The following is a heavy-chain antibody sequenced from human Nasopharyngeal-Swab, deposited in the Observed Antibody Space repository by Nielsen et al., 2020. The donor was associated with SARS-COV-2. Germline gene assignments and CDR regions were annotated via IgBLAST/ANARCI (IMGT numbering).Heavy chain of an antibody. CDR2: INSDGSNT. V-gene: IGHV3-74*01. D-gene: IGHD2-2*01. CDR1: GFTFSAYW. J-gene: IGHJ6*02. CDR3: ASSTSRYYYYYGMDV. Sequence: GGSLRLSCTASGFTFSAYWMYWVRQAPGKGPVWVSRINSDGSNTAYADSVKGRFSISRDNAKNTVYLQMNSLRAEDTAVYYCASSTSRYYYYYGMDVWGQGTTVTVSS.